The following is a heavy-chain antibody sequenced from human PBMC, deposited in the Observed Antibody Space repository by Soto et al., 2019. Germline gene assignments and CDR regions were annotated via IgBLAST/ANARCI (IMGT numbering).Heavy chain of an antibody. D-gene: IGHD2-21*02. CDR1: GGSISSSSYY. V-gene: IGHV4-39*06. J-gene: IGHJ5*02. CDR3: ARRRGQCSDGVCFSWWFDP. CDR2: IYYSGST. Sequence: SETLSLTCIVSGGSISSSSYYWGWIRQPPGKGLEWIGSIYYSGSTYYNPSLKSRVTISVDTYLQWSSLKASDTGIYYCARRRGQCSDGVCFSWWFDPWGQGTRVTVSS.